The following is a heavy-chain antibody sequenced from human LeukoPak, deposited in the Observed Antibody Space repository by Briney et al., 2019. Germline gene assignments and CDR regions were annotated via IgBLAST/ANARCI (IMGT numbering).Heavy chain of an antibody. Sequence: SETLSLTCIVSGGSISTYYWTWIRQPPGKGLEWIGYVYYSGKTNYNPSLKSRLTISVDTSKNQFSLKLGSVTAADTAVYYCARGEGSYHFHGMDVWGQGTTVTVSS. CDR3: ARGEGSYHFHGMDV. CDR1: GGSISTYY. CDR2: VYYSGKT. J-gene: IGHJ6*02. V-gene: IGHV4-59*01.